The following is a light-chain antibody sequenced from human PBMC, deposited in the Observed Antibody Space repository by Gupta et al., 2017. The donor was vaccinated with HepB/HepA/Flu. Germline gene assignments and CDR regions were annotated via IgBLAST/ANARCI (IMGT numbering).Light chain of an antibody. CDR1: QSVSNSY. CDR2: GTS. Sequence: EIVLTQSPDTLSLSPGERVTLSCRASQSVSNSYLAGYQHKPGQAPSLLIYGTSIRATGIPDRFSGSGSGTDFTLSISRLEPDDFAVYFCHLYGASPRTFGQGTKVEIK. V-gene: IGKV3-20*01. CDR3: HLYGASPRT. J-gene: IGKJ1*01.